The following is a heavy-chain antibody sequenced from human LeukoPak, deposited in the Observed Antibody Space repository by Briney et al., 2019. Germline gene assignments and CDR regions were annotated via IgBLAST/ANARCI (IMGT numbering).Heavy chain of an antibody. CDR3: APGHFDY. J-gene: IGHJ4*02. CDR2: ISSSSSYI. CDR1: GFTVSSNY. V-gene: IGHV3-21*01. Sequence: PGGSLRLSCAASGFTVSSNYMSWVRQAPGKGLEWVSSISSSSSYIYYADSVKGRFTISRDNAKNSLYLQMNSLRAEDTAVYYCAPGHFDYWGQGTLVTVSP. D-gene: IGHD3-10*01.